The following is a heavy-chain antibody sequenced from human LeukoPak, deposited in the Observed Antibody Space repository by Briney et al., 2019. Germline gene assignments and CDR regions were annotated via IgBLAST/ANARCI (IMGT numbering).Heavy chain of an antibody. D-gene: IGHD5-18*01. J-gene: IGHJ4*02. CDR2: IDPSDSYT. Sequence: SLQISGQGSGSLFTSYWISWSRRLPGKGLEWMGRIDPSDSYTNYSPSFQGHVTISADKSISTAYLQWSSLKASDTAMYYCARQILGDTAMVRDYWGQGTLVTVSS. CDR3: ARQILGDTAMVRDY. CDR1: GSLFTSYW. V-gene: IGHV5-10-1*01.